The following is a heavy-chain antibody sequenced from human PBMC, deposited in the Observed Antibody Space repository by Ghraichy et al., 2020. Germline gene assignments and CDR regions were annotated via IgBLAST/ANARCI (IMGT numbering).Heavy chain of an antibody. CDR2: IKQDGSKI. Sequence: GGSLRLSCVASGFTFSSYWMSWVRQAPGKGLEWVANIKQDGSKIYYVDSVKGRFIISRDNAKNSLYLQMNSLRAEDTAVYYCARDQGDFAMALYYYGMDVWGQGTTVTVSS. J-gene: IGHJ6*02. V-gene: IGHV3-7*01. CDR1: GFTFSSYW. D-gene: IGHD3-16*01. CDR3: ARDQGDFAMALYYYGMDV.